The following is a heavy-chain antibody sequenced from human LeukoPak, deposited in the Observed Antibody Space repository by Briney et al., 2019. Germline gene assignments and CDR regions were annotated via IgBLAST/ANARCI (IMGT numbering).Heavy chain of an antibody. CDR2: ISRSSGTI. V-gene: IGHV3-48*01. J-gene: IGHJ6*03. Sequence: PGGSLRLSCAASGFTFSDYSMTWVRQAPGKGLEWVSYISRSSGTIYYADSVKGRFTISRENSKNSLYLQMNSLRAEDTAIYYFAKDPYSRGCYSYYVDGWGKGAKVTISS. CDR1: GFTFSDYS. CDR3: AKDPYSRGCYSYYVDG. D-gene: IGHD6-19*01.